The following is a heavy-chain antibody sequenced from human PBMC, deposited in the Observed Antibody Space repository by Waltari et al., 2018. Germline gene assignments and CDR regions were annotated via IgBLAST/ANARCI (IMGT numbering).Heavy chain of an antibody. CDR2: IIPILGIA. V-gene: IGHV1-69*04. Sequence: PGQGLEWMGRIIPILGIANYAQKFQGRVTITADKSTSTAYMELSSLRSEDTAVYYCAREPYDSSGYYYVGYWGQGTLVTVSS. J-gene: IGHJ4*02. D-gene: IGHD3-22*01. CDR3: AREPYDSSGYYYVGY.